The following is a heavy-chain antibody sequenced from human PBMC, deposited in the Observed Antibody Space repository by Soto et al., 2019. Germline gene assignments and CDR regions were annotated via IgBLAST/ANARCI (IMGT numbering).Heavy chain of an antibody. CDR3: ARYSCISGTCYYSVF. CDR2: IYYTGST. J-gene: IGHJ4*02. CDR1: GGSISSHY. D-gene: IGHD2-15*01. Sequence: PSETLSLTCTVSGGSISSHYWSWIRQPPGKGLEWIGYIYYTGSTNYNPSLKSRVTISVDMSRNQFSLKLSSVTAADTAVYYCARYSCISGTCYYSVFWGQGALVTLSS. V-gene: IGHV4-59*08.